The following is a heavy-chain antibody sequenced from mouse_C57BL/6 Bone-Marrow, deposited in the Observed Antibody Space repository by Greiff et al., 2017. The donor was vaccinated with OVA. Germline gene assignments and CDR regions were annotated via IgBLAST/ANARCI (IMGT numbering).Heavy chain of an antibody. D-gene: IGHD2-4*01. CDR2: INPGGGCT. V-gene: IGHV1-63*01. CDR3: ARGGNYDDDDEYFDY. J-gene: IGHJ2*01. Sequence: QVQLQQSGAELVRPGTSVKLSCKASGYTFTNYWIRWAKQRPGHGLEWIGDINPGGGCTNYNEKFKGKATLTADKSSSTASMQFSSLTSEDSADYSGARGGNYDDDDEYFDYWGQGTTLTVSS. CDR1: GYTFTNYW.